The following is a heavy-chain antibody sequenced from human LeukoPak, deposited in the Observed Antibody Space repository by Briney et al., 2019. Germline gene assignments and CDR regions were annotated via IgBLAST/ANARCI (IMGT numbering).Heavy chain of an antibody. J-gene: IGHJ6*02. V-gene: IGHV6-1*01. D-gene: IGHD5-24*01. CDR3: ARDGGVATNYYYGLDV. Sequence: SQTLSLTCAISGDSVSSNSAAWNWIRQSPSRGLEWLGRTYYRSKWYNDYAVSVKSRITINPDTSKNQFSLKLSSVTAADTAVYYCARDGGVATNYYYGLDVWGQGTTVTVSS. CDR2: TYYRSKWYN. CDR1: GDSVSSNSAA.